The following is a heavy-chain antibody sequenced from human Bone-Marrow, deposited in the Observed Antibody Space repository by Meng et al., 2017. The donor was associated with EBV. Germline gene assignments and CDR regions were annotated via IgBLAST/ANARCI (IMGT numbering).Heavy chain of an antibody. J-gene: IGHJ4*02. CDR3: ASESGRGFTPDY. V-gene: IGHV1-69*01. Sequence: VQVVQAGAEGKKPGSSVRVSCKTSGGTFRGDAISWVRQAPGQGLEWMGGLIPLSDAPHYAQKFQGRVTITADESTSTHYLDLSGLRAEDTAVYYCASESGRGFTPDYWGQGTLVTVSS. CDR1: GGTFRGDA. CDR2: LIPLSDAP. D-gene: IGHD3-10*01.